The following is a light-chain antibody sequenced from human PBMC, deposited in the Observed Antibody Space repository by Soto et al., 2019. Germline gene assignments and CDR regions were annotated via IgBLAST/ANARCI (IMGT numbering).Light chain of an antibody. CDR2: DAS. J-gene: IGKJ5*01. CDR1: QSVSSY. CDR3: QQRSNWPL. V-gene: IGKV3-11*01. Sequence: EIVLAQSPATLSLSPGERATVSCRASQSVSSYLAWYQQKPGQAPRLLIYDASNRATGIPARFSGSGSGTDFTLTISSLEPEDFAVYYCQQRSNWPLFGQGTRLEI.